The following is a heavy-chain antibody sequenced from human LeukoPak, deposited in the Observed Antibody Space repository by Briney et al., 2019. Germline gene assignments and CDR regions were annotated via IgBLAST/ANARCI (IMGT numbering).Heavy chain of an antibody. CDR2: INSDGSSA. Sequence: GGSLRLSCAASGFTFNSYWMHWVRQAPGKGLVWVSRINSDGSSATYADSVKGRFTISRDIAKNTLYLQMDSLRAEDTAVYYCASGELLTPWGQGTLVTVSS. CDR3: ASGELLTP. J-gene: IGHJ5*02. V-gene: IGHV3-74*03. D-gene: IGHD1-26*01. CDR1: GFTFNSYW.